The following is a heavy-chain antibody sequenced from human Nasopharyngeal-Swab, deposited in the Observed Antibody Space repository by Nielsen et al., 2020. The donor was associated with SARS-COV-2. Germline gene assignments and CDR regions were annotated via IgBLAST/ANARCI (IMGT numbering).Heavy chain of an antibody. D-gene: IGHD6-19*01. Sequence: GGSLRLSCAASGFTFSSYGMHWVRQAPGKGLEWVAVIWYDGSNKYYADSVKGRFTISRDNSKNTLYLQMNSLRAEDTAVYYCASAPSIAVAAGYGMDVWGQGTTVTVSS. CDR2: IWYDGSNK. J-gene: IGHJ6*02. V-gene: IGHV3-33*01. CDR1: GFTFSSYG. CDR3: ASAPSIAVAAGYGMDV.